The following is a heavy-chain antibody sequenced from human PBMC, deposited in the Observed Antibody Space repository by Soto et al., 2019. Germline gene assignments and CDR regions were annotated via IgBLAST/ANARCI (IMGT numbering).Heavy chain of an antibody. Sequence: SETHSLTSTVSGGTSISGDYYWSWIRQPPGKGLEWIGYIYYSGSTYYNPSLKSRVTISVDTSKNQFSLKLSSVTAADTAVYYCARRYGDCFDYWGQGTLVTV. J-gene: IGHJ4*02. CDR2: IYYSGST. CDR3: ARRYGDCFDY. CDR1: GGTSISGDYY. D-gene: IGHD4-17*01. V-gene: IGHV4-30-4*01.